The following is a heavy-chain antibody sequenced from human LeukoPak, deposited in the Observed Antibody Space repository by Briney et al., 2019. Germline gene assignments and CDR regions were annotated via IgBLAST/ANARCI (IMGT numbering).Heavy chain of an antibody. CDR2: ITNDGRST. J-gene: IGHJ4*02. CDR3: ARGLLGSSTTSDQ. CDR1: EFTFSSHW. D-gene: IGHD1-26*01. Sequence: GGSLTLSCAASEFTFSSHWMHWVRQAPGKGLVWVSRITNDGRSTSYADAVKGRFTMSRDNAKNTLSLQMNSLRAEDTAVYYCARGLLGSSTTSDQWGQGTLVIVSS. V-gene: IGHV3-74*01.